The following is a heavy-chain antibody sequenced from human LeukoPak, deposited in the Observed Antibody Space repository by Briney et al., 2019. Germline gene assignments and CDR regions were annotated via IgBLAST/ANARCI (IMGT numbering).Heavy chain of an antibody. J-gene: IGHJ4*02. D-gene: IGHD2-2*01. CDR3: ARVLSTSCLDY. V-gene: IGHV3-30*01. CDR1: GFTFTSYA. Sequence: GGSLRLSCAASGFTFTSYAVHWVRQAPGKGLEWVAVISYDGRNKYYADSVKGRFTISRDNSKNTLYLQMNSLRAEDTAVYYCARVLSTSCLDYWGQGTLVAISS. CDR2: ISYDGRNK.